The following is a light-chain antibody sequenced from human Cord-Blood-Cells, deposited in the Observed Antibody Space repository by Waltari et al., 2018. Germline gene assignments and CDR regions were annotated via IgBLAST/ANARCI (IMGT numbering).Light chain of an antibody. CDR2: WAY. CDR1: QSVLYSSNNKNY. J-gene: IGKJ4*01. CDR3: QQYYSTPH. V-gene: IGKV4-1*01. Sequence: DIVMTQSPDSLAVSLGERATINCKSSQSVLYSSNNKNYLALYQQKPGQPPKLLIYWAYTRESGVPGRFSGNGSGTDFTLTISSLQAEDVAVYYCQQYYSTPHFGGGTKVEIK.